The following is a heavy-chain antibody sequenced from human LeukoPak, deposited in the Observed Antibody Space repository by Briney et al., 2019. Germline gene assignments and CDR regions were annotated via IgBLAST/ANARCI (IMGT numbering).Heavy chain of an antibody. CDR1: GFTFSSYA. D-gene: IGHD6-19*01. J-gene: IGHJ3*02. V-gene: IGHV3-30-3*01. CDR2: ISYDGSNK. CDR3: ARELIVAGTIYHDAFDI. Sequence: PGGSLRLSCAASGFTFSSYAMHWVRQAPGKGLEWVAVISYDGSNKYYADSVKGRFTISRDNSKNTLYLQMNSLRAEDTAVYYCARELIVAGTIYHDAFDIWGQGTMVTISS.